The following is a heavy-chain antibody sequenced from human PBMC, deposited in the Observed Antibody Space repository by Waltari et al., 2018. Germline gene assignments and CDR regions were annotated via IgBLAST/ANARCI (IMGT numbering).Heavy chain of an antibody. CDR3: ARGFVTGKHFLAFDI. CDR1: GFTFMNYE. Sequence: EVQLVASGGGWVQPGGSLRLYFSASGFTFMNYELSWVRQAPGKGLEWLSYISSSGTNIYSADSVKGRFTFSRDNANNSLSLQMDSLGVEDTAIYYCARGFVTGKHFLAFDIWGQGTVVTVSS. D-gene: IGHD2-8*02. J-gene: IGHJ3*02. V-gene: IGHV3-48*03. CDR2: ISSSGTNI.